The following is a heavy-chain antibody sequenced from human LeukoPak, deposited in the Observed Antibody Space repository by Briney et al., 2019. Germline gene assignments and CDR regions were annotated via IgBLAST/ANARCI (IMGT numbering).Heavy chain of an antibody. D-gene: IGHD5-12*01. J-gene: IGHJ4*02. V-gene: IGHV3-30*18. CDR1: GFTFSSYG. CDR3: AKGYYDVDY. CDR2: ISYDGSNK. Sequence: GGSLRLSCAASGFTFSSYGMHWVRQAPGKGPEWVAVISYDGSNKYYADSVKGRFTISRDNSKNTLYLQMNSLRAEDTAVYYCAKGYYDVDYWGQGTLVTVSS.